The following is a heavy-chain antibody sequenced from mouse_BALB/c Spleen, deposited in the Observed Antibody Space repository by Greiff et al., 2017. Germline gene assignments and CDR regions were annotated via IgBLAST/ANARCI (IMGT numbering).Heavy chain of an antibody. CDR1: GFTFSNYW. Sequence: EVQLVESGGGLVQPGGSMKLSCVASGFTFSNYWMNWVRQSPEKGLEWVAEIRLKSNNYATHYAESVKGRFTISRDDSKSSVYLQMNNLRAEDTGIYYCTLANWDDWFAYWGQGTLVTVSA. D-gene: IGHD4-1*01. CDR3: TLANWDDWFAY. CDR2: IRLKSNNYAT. J-gene: IGHJ3*01. V-gene: IGHV6-6*02.